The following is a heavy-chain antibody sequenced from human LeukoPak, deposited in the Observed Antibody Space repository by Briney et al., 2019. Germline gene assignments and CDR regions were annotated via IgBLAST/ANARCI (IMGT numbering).Heavy chain of an antibody. J-gene: IGHJ4*02. Sequence: GASVKVSCKTSGYTFTSYHINWVRQATGQGLEWMGWMNPYSGDRGYAQKFQGRASITSDTSISTAYMELSSLRSEDTAVYFCARTTSLTASGYDYWGQGTLVTVSS. CDR2: MNPYSGDR. CDR1: GYTFTSYH. D-gene: IGHD4-17*01. CDR3: ARTTSLTASGYDY. V-gene: IGHV1-8*03.